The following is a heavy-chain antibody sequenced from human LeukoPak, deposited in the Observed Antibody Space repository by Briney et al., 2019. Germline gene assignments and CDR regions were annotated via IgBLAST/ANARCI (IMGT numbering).Heavy chain of an antibody. CDR2: ITPYNGYA. Sequence: ASVKVSCKATGYTLTSYGLSWVRQAPGQGLEWMGWITPYNGYAKYAQKFNGRVTMTKDTSTSTAYMEVRSLRSDDTAVYYCARNISAGVDYWGQGTLVTVSS. CDR3: ARNISAGVDY. D-gene: IGHD6-19*01. CDR1: GYTLTSYG. V-gene: IGHV1-18*01. J-gene: IGHJ4*02.